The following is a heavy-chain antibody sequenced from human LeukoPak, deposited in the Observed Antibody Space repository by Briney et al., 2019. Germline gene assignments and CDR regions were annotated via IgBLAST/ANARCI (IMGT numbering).Heavy chain of an antibody. J-gene: IGHJ4*02. Sequence: PSETLSLTCTVSGGSISSYYWSWIRQPPGKGLEWIGYIYYSGSTNYNPSLKTRVTISVDTSQTQFSLKLSSVTAADRAVYDCAVAEGWGGFDYWGQGTLVTVSS. D-gene: IGHD6-19*01. CDR1: GGSISSYY. CDR3: AVAEGWGGFDY. CDR2: IYYSGST. V-gene: IGHV4-59*08.